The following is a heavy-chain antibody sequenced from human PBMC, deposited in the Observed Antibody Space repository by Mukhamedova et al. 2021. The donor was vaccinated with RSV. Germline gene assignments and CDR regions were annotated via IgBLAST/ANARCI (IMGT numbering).Heavy chain of an antibody. CDR2: ISGSGGST. D-gene: IGHD3-10*01. V-gene: IGHV3-23*01. CDR3: AKFYGLGSV. J-gene: IGHJ4*02. Sequence: EWVSAISGSGGSTYYADSVKGRFTISRDNSKNTLYLQMNSLRAEDTAVYYCAKFYGLGSVWGQGTLVTVSS.